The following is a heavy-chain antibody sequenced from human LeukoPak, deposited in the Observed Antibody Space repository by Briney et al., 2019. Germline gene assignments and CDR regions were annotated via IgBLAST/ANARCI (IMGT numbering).Heavy chain of an antibody. CDR1: GFTFSSYG. Sequence: GRSLRLSCAASGFTFSSYGMHWVRQAPGKGLEWVAVIWYDGSNKYYADSVKGRFTISRDNSENTLYLQMNSLRAEDTAVYYCARDPGQLDYYYGMDVWGKGTTVTVSS. CDR3: ARDPGQLDYYYGMDV. V-gene: IGHV3-33*01. D-gene: IGHD5-18*01. J-gene: IGHJ6*04. CDR2: IWYDGSNK.